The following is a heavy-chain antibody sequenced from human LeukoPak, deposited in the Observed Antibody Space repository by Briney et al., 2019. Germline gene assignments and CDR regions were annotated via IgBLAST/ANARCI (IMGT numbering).Heavy chain of an antibody. CDR2: ISTRGSTI. CDR1: GFTFSNYE. CDR3: ARGGKRAVAGTRSPQYFQH. Sequence: PGGSLRLSCEVSGFTFSNYEMNWVRQAPGKGLEWVSYISTRGSTIYYADSVKGRFTISRDNSKNTLYLQMNSLRAEDTAVYYCARGGKRAVAGTRSPQYFQHWGQGTLVTVSS. V-gene: IGHV3-48*03. J-gene: IGHJ1*01. D-gene: IGHD6-19*01.